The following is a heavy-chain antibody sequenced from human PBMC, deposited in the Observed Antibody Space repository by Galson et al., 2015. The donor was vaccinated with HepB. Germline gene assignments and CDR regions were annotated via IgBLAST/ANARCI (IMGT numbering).Heavy chain of an antibody. CDR3: TRFGELPYYAFDI. D-gene: IGHD3-10*01. V-gene: IGHV3-49*03. J-gene: IGHJ3*02. Sequence: SLRLSCAPSGFTFGDYAMSWFRQAPGKGLEWVGFVRSKAYGGTTEYAASVKGRFTISRDDSKSIAYLQMNSLKTEDTAVYYCTRFGELPYYAFDIWGQGTMVTVSS. CDR1: GFTFGDYA. CDR2: VRSKAYGGTT.